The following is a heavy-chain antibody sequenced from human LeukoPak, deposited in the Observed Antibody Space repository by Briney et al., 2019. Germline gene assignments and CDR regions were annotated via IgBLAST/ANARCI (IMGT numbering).Heavy chain of an antibody. CDR3: AKDHVILRRNDAFDI. V-gene: IGHV3-23*01. J-gene: IGHJ3*02. CDR2: ISGSGGST. Sequence: GGSLRLSCAASGFTFSSYAMGWVRQAPGKGLEWVSAISGSGGSTYYADSAKGRFTVSRDNSKNTLYLQMNSLRAEDTALYYCAKDHVILRRNDAFDIWGQGTMVTASS. D-gene: IGHD3-3*01. CDR1: GFTFSSYA.